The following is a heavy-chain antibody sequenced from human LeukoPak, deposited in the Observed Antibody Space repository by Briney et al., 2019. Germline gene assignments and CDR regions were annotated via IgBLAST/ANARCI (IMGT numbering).Heavy chain of an antibody. CDR3: AKDGNRWLEPLAF. D-gene: IGHD6-19*01. J-gene: IGHJ4*02. V-gene: IGHV3-30*18. CDR1: GFTFSSYG. Sequence: GGSLRLSCAASGFTFSSYGMNWVRQAPGKGLERVAVILYDGSNKFYADSVRGRFTISRDNSKSTLYLQMNRLRAEDTAVYYCAKDGNRWLEPLAFWGQGTLVTVSS. CDR2: ILYDGSNK.